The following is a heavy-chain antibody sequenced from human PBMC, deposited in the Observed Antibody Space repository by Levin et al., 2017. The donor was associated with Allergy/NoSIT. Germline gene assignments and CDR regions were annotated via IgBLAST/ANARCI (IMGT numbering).Heavy chain of an antibody. CDR2: TYYRSKWYN. CDR1: GDSVSSNSAA. Sequence: SQTLSLTCAISGDSVSSNSAAWHWIRQSPSRGLEWLGRTYYRSKWYNDYAVSVKSRITINPDTSKNQFSLQLNSVTPEDTAVYYCARASRYYYDSSGYYSDYYYYGMDVWGQGTTVTVSS. J-gene: IGHJ6*02. V-gene: IGHV6-1*01. CDR3: ARASRYYYDSSGYYSDYYYYGMDV. D-gene: IGHD3-22*01.